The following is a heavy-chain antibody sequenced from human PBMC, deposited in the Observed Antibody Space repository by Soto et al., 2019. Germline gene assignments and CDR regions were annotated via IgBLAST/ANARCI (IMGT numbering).Heavy chain of an antibody. V-gene: IGHV1-18*01. Sequence: QDQLLQSGAEVKKPGASVTVSCKSSGYSFTNYGITWVRQAPGQGLEWMGWISAFNGNTHYAQKLQGRVTMTTDASTSTAYMQLRRLRSDDTAVYYCARDRGVAPPVAVNTHYYYYMDVWGKGTTVTVSS. CDR3: ARDRGVAPPVAVNTHYYYYMDV. J-gene: IGHJ6*03. D-gene: IGHD6-19*01. CDR2: ISAFNGNT. CDR1: GYSFTNYG.